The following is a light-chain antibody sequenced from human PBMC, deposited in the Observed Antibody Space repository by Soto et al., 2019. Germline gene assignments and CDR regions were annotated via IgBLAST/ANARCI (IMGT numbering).Light chain of an antibody. Sequence: DIQMTQSPSTLSASVGDRVTITCRASQSISTWLAWYQQEPGKAPKLLIHKASSLQSGVPSRFSGSGSGTDFTLTISSLHTDDFATYYCQQYNSYSPTFGQGNRVEIK. J-gene: IGKJ1*01. CDR1: QSISTW. CDR3: QQYNSYSPT. CDR2: KAS. V-gene: IGKV1-5*03.